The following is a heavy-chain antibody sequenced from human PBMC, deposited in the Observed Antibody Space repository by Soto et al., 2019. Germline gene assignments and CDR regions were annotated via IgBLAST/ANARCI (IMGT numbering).Heavy chain of an antibody. CDR1: GYTFTSYD. CDR3: ARGRPYYDILTGYSERTYYFDY. Sequence: ASVKVSCKASGYTFTSYDINWVRQATGQGLEWMGWMNPNSGNTGYAQKFQGRVTMTRNTSISTAYMELSSLRSEDTAVYYCARGRPYYDILTGYSERTYYFDYWGQRTLVPVSP. V-gene: IGHV1-8*01. J-gene: IGHJ4*02. D-gene: IGHD3-9*01. CDR2: MNPNSGNT.